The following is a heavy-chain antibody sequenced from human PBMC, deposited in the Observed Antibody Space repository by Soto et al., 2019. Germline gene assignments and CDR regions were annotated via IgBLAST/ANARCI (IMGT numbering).Heavy chain of an antibody. D-gene: IGHD2-15*01. CDR1: GFTFSNAW. CDR3: TSANYCSGGSCYSSPFDY. Sequence: EVQLVESGGGLVKPGGSLRLSCAASGFTFSNAWMSWVRQAPGKGLEWVGRIKSKTDGGTTDYAAPVKGRCTISRDDSKNTLYLQMNSLKTEDTAVYYCTSANYCSGGSCYSSPFDYWGQGTLVTVSS. CDR2: IKSKTDGGTT. V-gene: IGHV3-15*01. J-gene: IGHJ4*02.